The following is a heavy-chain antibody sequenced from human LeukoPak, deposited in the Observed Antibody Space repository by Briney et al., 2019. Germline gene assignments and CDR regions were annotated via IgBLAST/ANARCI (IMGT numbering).Heavy chain of an antibody. V-gene: IGHV3-15*01. CDR3: TTVGSSRYYYYFDY. CDR1: GFTFNHAW. Sequence: PGGSLRLSCAASGFTFNHAWTSWVRQAPGKGLEWVGRIKSKTDGATTEYAAPVKGRFTISRDDSKNTLYLQMNSLKTEDTAVYYCTTVGSSRYYYYFDYWGQGSLVTVSS. J-gene: IGHJ4*02. CDR2: IKSKTDGATT. D-gene: IGHD3-22*01.